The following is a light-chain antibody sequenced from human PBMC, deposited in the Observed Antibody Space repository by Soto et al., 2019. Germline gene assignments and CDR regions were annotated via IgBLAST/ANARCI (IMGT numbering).Light chain of an antibody. CDR3: SSYTTSNTRQIV. CDR1: SSDVGAYDF. V-gene: IGLV2-14*03. CDR2: EVI. J-gene: IGLJ1*01. Sequence: QSALTQPASVSGSPGQSITISCTGTSSDVGAYDFVSWYQQHPDKAPKLMIYEVIYRPSGVSNRFSGSKSVNTATLTISGLQAEDEADYYCSSYTTSNTRQIVFGTGTKVTVL.